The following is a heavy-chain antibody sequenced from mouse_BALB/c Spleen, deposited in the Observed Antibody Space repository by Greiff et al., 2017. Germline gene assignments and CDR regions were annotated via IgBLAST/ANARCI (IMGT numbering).Heavy chain of an antibody. J-gene: IGHJ3*01. CDR2: ISSGSGTI. Sequence: DVMLVESGGGLVQPGGSRKLSCAASGFTFSSFGMHWVRQAPEKGLEWVANISSGSGTIYYADTVKGRFTISRDNPKNTLFLQMTSLRSEDTAMFYCSREEVFATAGWFAYWGQGTLVTVSA. V-gene: IGHV5-17*02. CDR3: SREEVFATAGWFAY. D-gene: IGHD1-2*01. CDR1: GFTFSSFG.